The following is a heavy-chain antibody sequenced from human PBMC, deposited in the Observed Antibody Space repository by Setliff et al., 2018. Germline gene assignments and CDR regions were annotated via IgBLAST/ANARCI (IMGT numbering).Heavy chain of an antibody. CDR1: GGSVGSDFSY. CDR2: IYTSWST. J-gene: IGHJ3*02. V-gene: IGHV4-61*10. Sequence: SETLSLTCTVSGGSVGSDFSYWTWIRQPAGKGLEWIGQIYTSWSTNYNPSLKSRVTLSMDTSRNHFSLNLTSLTAADTALYYCARDNIGPDALDIWGQGTMVTVSS. D-gene: IGHD1-20*01. CDR3: ARDNIGPDALDI.